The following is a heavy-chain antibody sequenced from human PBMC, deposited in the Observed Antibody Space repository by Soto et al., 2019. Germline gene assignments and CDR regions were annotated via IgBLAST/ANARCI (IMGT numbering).Heavy chain of an antibody. J-gene: IGHJ4*02. CDR3: AKSAPMDAGDKYYYDF. CDR1: GGVFRRYA. D-gene: IGHD4-17*01. V-gene: IGHV1-69*13. CDR2: IIPFFGTA. Sequence: GASLKVSCKVAGGVFRRYAISWVRQAPGQGLEWMGGIIPFFGTARYSQKFEDRITITADESTNTVYMDLRSLTSEDTAIYYCAKSAPMDAGDKYYYDFWGQGALVTVSS.